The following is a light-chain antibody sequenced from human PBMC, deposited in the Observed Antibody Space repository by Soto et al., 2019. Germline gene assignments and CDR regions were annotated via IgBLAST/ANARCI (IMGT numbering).Light chain of an antibody. CDR1: QSLVHSDGNTY. V-gene: IGKV2-30*02. Sequence: DIVMTQSPLSLPVTLGQPASISCRSSQSLVHSDGNTYLNWFQQRTGQSPRRLIYRVSNRDSGVPDRFSGSGSGTDFTLKISRVEAEDVGVYYCRQGTPGRTFGQGTKVEIK. CDR2: RVS. J-gene: IGKJ1*01. CDR3: RQGTPGRT.